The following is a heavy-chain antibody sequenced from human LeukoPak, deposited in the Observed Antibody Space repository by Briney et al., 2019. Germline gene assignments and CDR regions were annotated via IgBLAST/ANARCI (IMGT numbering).Heavy chain of an antibody. CDR2: INHSGST. CDR3: ARGPRSTDIVVVPAVYYGMDV. Sequence: PSETLSLTCAVYGGSFSGYYWSWIRQPPGKGLEWIGEINHSGSTNYNPSLKSRVTISVDTSKNQFSLKLSSMTAADTAVYYCARGPRSTDIVVVPAVYYGMDVWGQGTTVTVSS. J-gene: IGHJ6*02. D-gene: IGHD2-2*01. V-gene: IGHV4-34*01. CDR1: GGSFSGYY.